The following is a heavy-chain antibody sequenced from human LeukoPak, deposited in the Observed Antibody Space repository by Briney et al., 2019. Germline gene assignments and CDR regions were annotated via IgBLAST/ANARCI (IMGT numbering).Heavy chain of an antibody. CDR3: ARADYDYVWGSYRHGPYYFDY. CDR1: GFTFSSYS. CDR2: ISSSSSYI. D-gene: IGHD3-16*02. Sequence: GGSLRLSCAASGFTFSSYSMNWVRQAPGKGLEWVSSISSSSSYIYYADSVKGRFTISRDNAKNSLYLQMNSLRAEDTAVYYCARADYDYVWGSYRHGPYYFDYWGQGTLVTVSS. J-gene: IGHJ4*02. V-gene: IGHV3-21*01.